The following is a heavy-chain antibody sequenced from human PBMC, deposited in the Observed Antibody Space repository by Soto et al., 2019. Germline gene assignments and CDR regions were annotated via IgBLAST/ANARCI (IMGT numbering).Heavy chain of an antibody. Sequence: ASVKVSCKASGGTFSSYGISWVRQAPGQGLEWMGRIIPFLGTTNYAQNFQDRLTVTADTSTKTAFMELSSLRSDDTAVYYCAREGYTSSSIHSFLDAWGQGTLVTASS. D-gene: IGHD6-6*01. CDR3: AREGYTSSSIHSFLDA. J-gene: IGHJ5*02. V-gene: IGHV1-69*10. CDR2: IIPFLGTT. CDR1: GGTFSSYG.